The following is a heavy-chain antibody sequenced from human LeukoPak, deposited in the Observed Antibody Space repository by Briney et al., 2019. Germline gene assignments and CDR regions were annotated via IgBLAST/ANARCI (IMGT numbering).Heavy chain of an antibody. D-gene: IGHD6-6*01. V-gene: IGHV4-59*01. J-gene: IGHJ1*01. CDR3: ARGGPARLTSQN. CDR2: IYHSGST. CDR1: GGSISTYY. Sequence: SETLSLTCIVSGGSISTYYWNWIRQPPGKGLEWIGYIYHSGSTNYNPSLQSRVTISVDTSKNQFSLNLNSVTAADTAVYYCARGGPARLTSQNWGQGPRFPVSS.